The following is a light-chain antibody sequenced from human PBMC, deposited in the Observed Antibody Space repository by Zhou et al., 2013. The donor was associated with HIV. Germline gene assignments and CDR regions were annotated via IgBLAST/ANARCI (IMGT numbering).Light chain of an antibody. CDR2: DAS. Sequence: EIVMTQSPVTLSVSPGERATLFCRASQSVDSRYLDWYQQKPGQAPRLLIYDASNRATDIPARFSGSGSGTDFTLTISSLEPEDFAVYYCQQRSNWPITFGQGTRLEIK. CDR1: QSVDSRY. J-gene: IGKJ5*01. V-gene: IGKV3-11*01. CDR3: QQRSNWPIT.